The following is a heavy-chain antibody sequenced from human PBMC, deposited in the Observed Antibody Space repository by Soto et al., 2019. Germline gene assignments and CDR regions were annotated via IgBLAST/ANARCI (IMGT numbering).Heavy chain of an antibody. Sequence: SETLSLTSAVSSGSISSSNWWRWVRQPPGKELEWMGEIDHSGRTNYPQALKSRVTISVDKSKTQFSRKLSTVTAVATAVYYCARDLLSRGAAGTGWGEGTVVTVSS. D-gene: IGHD6-13*01. CDR3: ARDLLSRGAAGTG. CDR2: IDHSGRT. J-gene: IGHJ4*02. CDR1: SGSISSSNW. V-gene: IGHV4-4*02.